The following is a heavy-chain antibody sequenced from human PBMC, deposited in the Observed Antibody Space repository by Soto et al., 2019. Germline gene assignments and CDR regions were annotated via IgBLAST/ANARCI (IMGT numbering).Heavy chain of an antibody. J-gene: IGHJ3*01. Sequence: GGSLRLSCAASGFTFSSYGMHWVRHSPGKGLEWVAVISYDGSNKYYADSVKGRFTISRDNSKNTLYLQMNSLRAEDTAVYYCARIRSLVEMATNWGQGTMVTVSS. V-gene: IGHV3-30*03. CDR1: GFTFSSYG. D-gene: IGHD5-12*01. CDR3: ARIRSLVEMATN. CDR2: ISYDGSNK.